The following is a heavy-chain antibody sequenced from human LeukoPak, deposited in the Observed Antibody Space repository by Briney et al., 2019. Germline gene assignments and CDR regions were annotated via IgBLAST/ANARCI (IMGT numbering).Heavy chain of an antibody. J-gene: IGHJ4*02. V-gene: IGHV3-23*01. CDR2: ISGSGGST. D-gene: IGHD6-13*01. CDR3: AKTSLPYSSSWYGY. Sequence: PGASLRLSCAASGFTFSSYAMSWVRQAPGKGLEWVSAISGSGGSTYYADSVKGRFTISRDNSKNTLYLQMNSLRAEDTAVYYCAKTSLPYSSSWYGYWGQGTLVTVSS. CDR1: GFTFSSYA.